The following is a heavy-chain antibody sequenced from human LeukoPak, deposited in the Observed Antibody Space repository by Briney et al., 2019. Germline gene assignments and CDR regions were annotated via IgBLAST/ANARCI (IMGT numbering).Heavy chain of an antibody. V-gene: IGHV3-48*03. CDR1: GFTFSSYE. D-gene: IGHD6-19*01. CDR2: ISSSGSTI. CDR3: ARDKSHSSGWYSSAFDI. Sequence: GGSLRLSCAASGFTFSSYEMNWVRQAPGKGLEWVSYISSSGSTIYYADSVKGRFTISRDNAKNSLYLQMNSLRAEDTAVYYCARDKSHSSGWYSSAFDIWGQGTMVTVSS. J-gene: IGHJ3*02.